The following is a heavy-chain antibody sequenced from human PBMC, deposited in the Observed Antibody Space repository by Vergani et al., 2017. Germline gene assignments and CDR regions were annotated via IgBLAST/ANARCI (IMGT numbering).Heavy chain of an antibody. J-gene: IGHJ4*02. Sequence: QVQLVQSGAEVKKPGASVKVSCKASGYTFTGYYMHWVRQAPGQGLEWMGWINPNSDGTNYAQKFQGRVTMTRDTSISTAYMELSRLRSDDTAVYYCARGVTMVRGVTIPYWGQGTLVTVSS. CDR3: ARGVTMVRGVTIPY. CDR1: GYTFTGYY. D-gene: IGHD3-10*01. V-gene: IGHV1-2*02. CDR2: INPNSDGT.